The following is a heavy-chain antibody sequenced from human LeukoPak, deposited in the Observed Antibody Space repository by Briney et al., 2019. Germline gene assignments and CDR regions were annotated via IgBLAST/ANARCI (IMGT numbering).Heavy chain of an antibody. J-gene: IGHJ4*02. Sequence: VQPGGSLRLSCAASEFTFSDYYMSWIRQAPGTGLEWVSYISSSGSTIYYADSVKGRFTISRDNAKNSLYLQMNSLRAEDTAVYYCVRDYRACFDYWGQGTLVTVSS. CDR1: EFTFSDYY. CDR3: VRDYRACFDY. V-gene: IGHV3-11*01. D-gene: IGHD3-16*02. CDR2: ISSSGSTI.